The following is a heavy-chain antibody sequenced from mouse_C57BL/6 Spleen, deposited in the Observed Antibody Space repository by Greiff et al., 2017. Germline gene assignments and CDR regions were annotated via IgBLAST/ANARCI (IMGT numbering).Heavy chain of an antibody. Sequence: QVQLQQPGAELVMPGASVKLSCKASGYTFTSYWMHWVKQRPGQGLEWIGEIDPSDSYTNYNQKFNGKSTLTVDKSSSTAYMQLSSLTSEDSAVYYCARGEDYDVSWFAYWGQGTLVTVSA. J-gene: IGHJ3*01. CDR2: IDPSDSYT. V-gene: IGHV1-69*01. CDR1: GYTFTSYW. D-gene: IGHD2-4*01. CDR3: ARGEDYDVSWFAY.